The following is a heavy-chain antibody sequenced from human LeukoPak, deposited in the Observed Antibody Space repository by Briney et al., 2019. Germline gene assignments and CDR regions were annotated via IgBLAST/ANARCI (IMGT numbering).Heavy chain of an antibody. Sequence: GESLKISCKGSGYGFISHWIGWVRQTPGKGLEWMGIVYPGDSDTRHNPSFQGQVSISADKSIATAYLHLSDLKASDTAIYYCGRHMNNLQLWLDYWDQGTVVTVSS. CDR3: GRHMNNLQLWLDY. CDR1: GYGFISHW. D-gene: IGHD1/OR15-1a*01. J-gene: IGHJ4*02. CDR2: VYPGDSDT. V-gene: IGHV5-51*01.